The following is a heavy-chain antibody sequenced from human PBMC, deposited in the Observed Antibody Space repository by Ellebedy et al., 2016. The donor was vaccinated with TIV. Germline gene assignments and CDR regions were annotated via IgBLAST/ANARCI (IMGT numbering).Heavy chain of an antibody. J-gene: IGHJ4*02. CDR3: ARGAHGDYENYYFDH. V-gene: IGHV1-2*02. CDR2: IFPNSGGT. D-gene: IGHD4-17*01. Sequence: AASVKVSCKASGYTFTDYFLHWVRQAPGQGLEWMGWIFPNSGGTNYAEKFQGRVTMTSDRSITTAYLELRRLRSDDTAIYYCARGAHGDYENYYFDHWGQGMLVTVSS. CDR1: GYTFTDYF.